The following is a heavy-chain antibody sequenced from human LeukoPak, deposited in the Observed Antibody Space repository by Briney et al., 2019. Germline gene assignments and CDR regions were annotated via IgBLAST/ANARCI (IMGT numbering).Heavy chain of an antibody. CDR2: ISSSGSTI. CDR1: GFTFSSYE. Sequence: GSLRLSCAASGFTFSSYEMHWVRQAPGKGLEWVSYISSSGSTIYYADSVKGRFTISRDNAKNSLYLQMNSLRAEDTAVYYCARDYGGSLPFDYWGQGTLVTVSS. CDR3: ARDYGGSLPFDY. J-gene: IGHJ4*02. D-gene: IGHD4-23*01. V-gene: IGHV3-48*03.